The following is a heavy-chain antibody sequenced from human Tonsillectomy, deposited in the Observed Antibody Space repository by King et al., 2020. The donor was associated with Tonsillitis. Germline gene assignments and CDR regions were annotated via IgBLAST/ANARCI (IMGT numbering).Heavy chain of an antibody. D-gene: IGHD3-22*01. CDR2: ISGSGGST. CDR1: GFTFSNYG. CDR3: AKVGLGSDSGYYYDSSDSGG. J-gene: IGHJ6*02. V-gene: IGHV3-23*04. Sequence: VQLVESGGGLVQPGGSLTLSCAASGFTFSNYGMSWVRQAPGKGLDWVSAISGSGGSTYYEDSVKGRFTISRDNSKKTLYLQMNSLRAEDTALYYCAKVGLGSDSGYYYDSSDSGGWGQGTTVTVSS.